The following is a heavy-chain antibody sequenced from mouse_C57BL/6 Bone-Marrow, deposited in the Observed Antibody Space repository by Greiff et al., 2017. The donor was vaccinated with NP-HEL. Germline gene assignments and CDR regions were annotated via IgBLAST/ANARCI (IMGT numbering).Heavy chain of an antibody. CDR3: TTLIEDY. D-gene: IGHD2-12*01. CDR1: GFNIKDDY. Sequence: EVKLVESGAELVRPGASVKLSCTASGFNIKDDYMHWVKQRPEQGLEWIGWIDPENGDTEYASKFQGKATITADTSSNTAYLQLSSLTSEDTAVYYCTTLIEDYWGQGTTRTVSS. CDR2: IDPENGDT. V-gene: IGHV14-4*01. J-gene: IGHJ2*01.